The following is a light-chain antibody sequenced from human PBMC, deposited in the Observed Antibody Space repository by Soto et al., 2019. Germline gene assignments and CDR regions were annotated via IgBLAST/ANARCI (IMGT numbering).Light chain of an antibody. CDR3: QHYDDVLVT. CDR1: QDISVY. V-gene: IGKV1-33*01. CDR2: DAS. J-gene: IGKJ4*01. Sequence: DIQLTQSPSSLSASVGETVTVTCQASQDISVYLNWYQEKPGKAPTLLIYDASNLKTGVPSRFSGLGSGTHFTLTISNLQPEDIETYFCQHYDDVLVTFGGGTKVDIK.